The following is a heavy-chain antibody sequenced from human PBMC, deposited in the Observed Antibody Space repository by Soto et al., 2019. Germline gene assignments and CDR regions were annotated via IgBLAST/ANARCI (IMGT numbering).Heavy chain of an antibody. CDR2: IYYSGST. V-gene: IGHV4-31*03. J-gene: IGHJ6*02. D-gene: IGHD2-21*02. Sequence: QVQLQESGPGLVKPSQTLSLTCTVSGGSISSGGYYWSWIRQHPGKGLEWIGYIYYSGSTYYNPSLKSRVNISVDTSKNQFSLKLSSVTAADTAVYYCARVNVVVTAIRFYYYGMDVWGQGTTVTVSS. CDR1: GGSISSGGYY. CDR3: ARVNVVVTAIRFYYYGMDV.